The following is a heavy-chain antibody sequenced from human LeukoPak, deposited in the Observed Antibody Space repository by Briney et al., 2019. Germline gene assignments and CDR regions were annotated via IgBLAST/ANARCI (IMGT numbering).Heavy chain of an antibody. J-gene: IGHJ6*04. D-gene: IGHD3-10*01. V-gene: IGHV4-4*02. CDR1: GGSISSSNW. CDR2: IYHSGST. CDR3: ARDYGSGFWDV. Sequence: SETLSLTCAVSGGSISSSNWWSWIRQPPGKGLEWIGEIYHSGSTNYNPSLKSRVTISVDSSKNQFSLKLSSVTAADTAVYYCARDYGSGFWDVWGKGTTVTVSS.